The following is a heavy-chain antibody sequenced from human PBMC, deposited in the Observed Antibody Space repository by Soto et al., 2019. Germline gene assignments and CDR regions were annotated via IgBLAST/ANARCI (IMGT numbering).Heavy chain of an antibody. Sequence: QVQLVESGGGVVQPGRSLRLSCAASGFTFSSYAMHWVRQAPGKGLEWVAVISYDGSNKYYADSVKGRFTISRDNSKNTLYLQMNSLRAEDTAVYYCARGGLALHNPIDYWGHGTLVTVSS. D-gene: IGHD1-20*01. V-gene: IGHV3-30-3*01. J-gene: IGHJ4*01. CDR1: GFTFSSYA. CDR2: ISYDGSNK. CDR3: ARGGLALHNPIDY.